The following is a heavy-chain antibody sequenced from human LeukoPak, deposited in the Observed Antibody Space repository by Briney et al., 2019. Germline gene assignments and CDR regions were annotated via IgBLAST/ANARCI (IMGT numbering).Heavy chain of an antibody. CDR1: GFTFGSYS. CDR2: ISSGSSIM. Sequence: GGSLRLSCVASGFTFGSYSMNCVRQAPGKGLEWVSYISSGSSIMYYADSVKGRFSISRDNAKNSLFLRMDSLRDDDTAVYYCARDPFSRYSYGPDWYFDLWGRGTLVTVSS. D-gene: IGHD5-18*01. V-gene: IGHV3-48*02. CDR3: ARDPFSRYSYGPDWYFDL. J-gene: IGHJ2*01.